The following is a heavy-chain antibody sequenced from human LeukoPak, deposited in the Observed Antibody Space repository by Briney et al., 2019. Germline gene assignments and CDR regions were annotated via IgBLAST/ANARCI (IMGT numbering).Heavy chain of an antibody. CDR3: AKGTLGYFQH. Sequence: GGSLRLSCAASGFTFDDYAMHWVRQAPGKGLEWVSGISWNSGSIGYADSVKGRFTISRDNAKNSLYLQMNSLRAEDTALYYCAKGTLGYFQHWGQGTLVTVSS. J-gene: IGHJ1*01. V-gene: IGHV3-9*01. CDR2: ISWNSGSI. CDR1: GFTFDDYA. D-gene: IGHD3-16*01.